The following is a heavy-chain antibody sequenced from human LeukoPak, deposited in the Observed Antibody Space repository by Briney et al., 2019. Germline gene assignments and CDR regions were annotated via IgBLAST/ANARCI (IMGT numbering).Heavy chain of an antibody. J-gene: IGHJ4*02. V-gene: IGHV4-61*01. CDR1: GGSISSGSYY. D-gene: IGHD2-2*01. CDR3: ARRPCSSTSCPYDY. Sequence: SETLSLTCTVSGGSISSGSYYWSWIRQPPGKGLEWIGYIYYSGSTNYNPSLKSRVTISVDTSKNQFSLKLSSVTAADTAVYYCARRPCSSTSCPYDYWGQGTLVTVSS. CDR2: IYYSGST.